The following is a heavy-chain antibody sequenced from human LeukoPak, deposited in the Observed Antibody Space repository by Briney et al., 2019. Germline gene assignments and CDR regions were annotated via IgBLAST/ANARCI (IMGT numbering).Heavy chain of an antibody. CDR1: GFTFSSYA. D-gene: IGHD3-22*01. J-gene: IGHJ4*02. Sequence: GGSLRLSCAASGFTFSSYAMHWVRQAPGKGLEWVAVISYDGSNKYYADSVKGRFTISRDNSKNTLYLQMNSLRAEDTAVYYCARYAYYYDSSGYNDLGFDYWGQGTLVTVSS. V-gene: IGHV3-30-3*01. CDR2: ISYDGSNK. CDR3: ARYAYYYDSSGYNDLGFDY.